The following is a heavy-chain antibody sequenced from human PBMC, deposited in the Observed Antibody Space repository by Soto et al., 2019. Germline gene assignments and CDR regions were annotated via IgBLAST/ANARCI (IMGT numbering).Heavy chain of an antibody. V-gene: IGHV4-39*01. CDR3: ARLHGYCISSSCHGHYAMDV. D-gene: IGHD2-2*01. Sequence: TSETLSLTCTVSGGSISSSSYYWGWIRQPPGKGLEWIGSIYYSGSTYYNPSLKSRVTISVDTSMDQFSLKLSSVTAADTAVYYCARLHGYCISSSCHGHYAMDVWGQGTTVT. CDR2: IYYSGST. J-gene: IGHJ6*02. CDR1: GGSISSSSYY.